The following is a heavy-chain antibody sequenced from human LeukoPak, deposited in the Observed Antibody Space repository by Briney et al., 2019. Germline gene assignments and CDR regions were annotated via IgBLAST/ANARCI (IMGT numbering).Heavy chain of an antibody. CDR1: GGSISSSNW. V-gene: IGHV4-4*02. Sequence: PSGTLSLTCAVSGGSISSSNWWSWVRQPPGKGLEWIGEIYHSGSTNYNPSLKSRVTISVDKSKNQFSLKLSSVTAADTAVYYCARSGVVVTASFYYGMDVWGQGTTVTVSS. D-gene: IGHD2-21*02. J-gene: IGHJ6*02. CDR3: ARSGVVVTASFYYGMDV. CDR2: IYHSGST.